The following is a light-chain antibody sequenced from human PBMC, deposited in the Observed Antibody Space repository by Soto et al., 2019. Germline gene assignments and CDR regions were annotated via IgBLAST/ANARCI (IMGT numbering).Light chain of an antibody. V-gene: IGLV2-14*03. CDR2: DVS. CDR1: SSDVGGYNY. CDR3: SSSASSSTLVV. Sequence: QSALTQPASVSGSPGQSITISCTGTSSDVGGYNYVSWYQHYPGTAPKLMIYDVSNRPSGVSSRFSGSKSGNTASLTISGLQAEDEAHYYCSSSASSSTLVVFGGGTKLTV. J-gene: IGLJ2*01.